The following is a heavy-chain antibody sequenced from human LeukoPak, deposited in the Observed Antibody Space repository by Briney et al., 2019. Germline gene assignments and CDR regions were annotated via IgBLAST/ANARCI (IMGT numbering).Heavy chain of an antibody. J-gene: IGHJ4*02. CDR1: GFTFSSYA. CDR3: TRDPVTTNY. CDR2: IRSKAYGGTT. Sequence: GGSLRLSCAASGFTFSSYAMSWVRQAPGKGLEWVGFIRSKAYGGTTEYAASVKGRFTISRDDSKSIAYLQMNSLKTEDTAVYYCTRDPVTTNYWGQGTLVTVSS. D-gene: IGHD4-17*01. V-gene: IGHV3-49*04.